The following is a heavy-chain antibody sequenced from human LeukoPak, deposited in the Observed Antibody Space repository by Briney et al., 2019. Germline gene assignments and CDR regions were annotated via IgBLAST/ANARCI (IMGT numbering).Heavy chain of an antibody. D-gene: IGHD3-9*01. CDR2: IIPILGIA. Sequence: SVKVSCKASGGTFSSYTISWVRQAPGQGLEWMGRIIPILGIANYAQKFQGRVTITADKSTSTAYMELSSLRSEDTAVYYCARPLRYFDWSPDYWGQGTLVTVSS. J-gene: IGHJ4*02. CDR1: GGTFSSYT. CDR3: ARPLRYFDWSPDY. V-gene: IGHV1-69*02.